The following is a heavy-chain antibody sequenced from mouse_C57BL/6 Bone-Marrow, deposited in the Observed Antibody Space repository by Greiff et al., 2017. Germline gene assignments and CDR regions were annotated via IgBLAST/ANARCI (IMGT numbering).Heavy chain of an antibody. CDR2: IDPSDSYT. V-gene: IGHV1-59*01. J-gene: IGHJ2*01. CDR1: GYTFTSYW. Sequence: QVQLQQPGAELVRPGTSVKLSCKASGYTFTSYWMHWVKQRPGQGLEWIGVIDPSDSYTTYNQKFKGKATVTVDTSSSTAYMQLSSLTSAASAFYYCARIDGKGYWGQGTTLTVSS. D-gene: IGHD1-1*01. CDR3: ARIDGKGY.